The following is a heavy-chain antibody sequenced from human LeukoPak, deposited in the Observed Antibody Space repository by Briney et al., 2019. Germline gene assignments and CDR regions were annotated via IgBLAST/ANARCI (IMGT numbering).Heavy chain of an antibody. Sequence: GGSLRLSCAASGFTFSSYWMHWVRQAPGKGLVWVSRINGDGGSTTYADSVKGRFTISRDSAKNTLYLQMNSLRAEDTAVYYCARDRATAMFDYWAQGTLVTVSS. CDR2: INGDGGST. D-gene: IGHD5-18*01. J-gene: IGHJ4*02. CDR1: GFTFSSYW. V-gene: IGHV3-74*01. CDR3: ARDRATAMFDY.